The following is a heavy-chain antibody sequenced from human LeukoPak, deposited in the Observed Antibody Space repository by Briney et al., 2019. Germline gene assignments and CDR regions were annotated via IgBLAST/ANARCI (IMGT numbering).Heavy chain of an antibody. D-gene: IGHD2-15*01. CDR2: VNPEDGEA. CDR3: ATSTAWSIL. CDR1: GFSFTDYY. J-gene: IGHJ1*01. Sequence: PGASVTISCKVSGFSFTDYYIHWVQQAPGKGLEWMGQVNPEDGEAVFSKKFQGRVTLTADTSTETAYMELRSLKFEDTADYYCATSTAWSILWGQGTLVTVSS. V-gene: IGHV1-69-2*01.